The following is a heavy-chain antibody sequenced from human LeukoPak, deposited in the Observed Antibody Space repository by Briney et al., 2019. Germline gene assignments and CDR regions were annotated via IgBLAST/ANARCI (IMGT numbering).Heavy chain of an antibody. J-gene: IGHJ3*02. D-gene: IGHD2-2*01. CDR1: GGSISSYY. CDR2: IYYSGST. Sequence: SETLSLTCTVSGGSISSYYWSWIRQPPGKGLEWIGYIYYSGSTNYNPSLKSRVTISVDTSKNQFSLKLSSVTAADTAVYYCARLNHCSSTSCYGAFDIWGQGTMVTVSS. V-gene: IGHV4-59*01. CDR3: ARLNHCSSTSCYGAFDI.